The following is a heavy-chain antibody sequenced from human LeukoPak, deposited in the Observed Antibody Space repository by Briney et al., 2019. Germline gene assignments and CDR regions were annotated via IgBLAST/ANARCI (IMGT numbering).Heavy chain of an antibody. CDR3: ARAHYGSGSYYPITRFDP. J-gene: IGHJ5*02. Sequence: NPSETLSLTCTASGGSISSGDYYWSWIRQPPGKGLEWIGYIYYSGSTYYNPSLKSRVTISVDTSKDQFSLKLSFVTAADTAVYYCARAHYGSGSYYPITRFDPWGQGTLVTVSS. D-gene: IGHD3-10*01. V-gene: IGHV4-30-4*01. CDR1: GGSISSGDYY. CDR2: IYYSGST.